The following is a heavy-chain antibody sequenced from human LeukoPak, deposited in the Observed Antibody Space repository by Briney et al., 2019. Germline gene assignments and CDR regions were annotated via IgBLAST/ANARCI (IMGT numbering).Heavy chain of an antibody. CDR1: GFTFSSYA. Sequence: GGSLRLSCAASGFTFSSYAMSWVRQAPGKGLEWVSAISGSGGSTYYADSVKGRFTISRDNSKNTLYLQMNSLRAEDTAVYYCAKDVNQYSSGWYNWFNPWGQGTLVTVSS. J-gene: IGHJ5*02. CDR3: AKDVNQYSSGWYNWFNP. CDR2: ISGSGGST. V-gene: IGHV3-23*01. D-gene: IGHD6-19*01.